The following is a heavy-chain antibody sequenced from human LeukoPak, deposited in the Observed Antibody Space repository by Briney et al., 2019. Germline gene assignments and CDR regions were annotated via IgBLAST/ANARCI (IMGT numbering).Heavy chain of an antibody. Sequence: SETLSLTCTVSGGSISSSSYYWGWIRQPPGKGLEWIGSIYYSGSTYYNPSLKSRVTISVDTSKNQFSLKLSSVTAADTAVYYCASDDLAVAGTVSFDYWGQGTLVTVSS. CDR2: IYYSGST. D-gene: IGHD6-19*01. V-gene: IGHV4-39*01. CDR1: GGSISSSSYY. J-gene: IGHJ4*02. CDR3: ASDDLAVAGTVSFDY.